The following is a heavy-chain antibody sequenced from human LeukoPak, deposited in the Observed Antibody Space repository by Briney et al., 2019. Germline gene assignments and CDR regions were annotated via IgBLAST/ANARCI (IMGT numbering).Heavy chain of an antibody. Sequence: GGSLRLSCAASGFTFSNSGMNWVRQAPGKGLEWLSYISSVTNTIYYADSVKGRFTISRDNSKNTLYLQMNSLRAEDTAVYYCAKDGLDYYDSSGYSDDYFDYWGQGTLVTVSS. CDR2: ISSVTNTI. CDR3: AKDGLDYYDSSGYSDDYFDY. J-gene: IGHJ4*02. V-gene: IGHV3-48*01. D-gene: IGHD3-22*01. CDR1: GFTFSNSG.